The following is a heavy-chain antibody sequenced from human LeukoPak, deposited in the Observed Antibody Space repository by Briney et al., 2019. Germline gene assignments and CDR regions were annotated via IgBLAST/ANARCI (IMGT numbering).Heavy chain of an antibody. CDR2: IWYDGSNK. D-gene: IGHD4-11*01. Sequence: GGSLRLSFAASGFTFSSYGMHWVRQAPGKGLEWVAVIWYDGSNKYYADSVKGRFTISRDNSKNTLYLQMNSLRAEDTAVYYCAKDIDYSSPTYYFDYWGQGTLVTVSS. CDR1: GFTFSSYG. J-gene: IGHJ4*02. CDR3: AKDIDYSSPTYYFDY. V-gene: IGHV3-33*06.